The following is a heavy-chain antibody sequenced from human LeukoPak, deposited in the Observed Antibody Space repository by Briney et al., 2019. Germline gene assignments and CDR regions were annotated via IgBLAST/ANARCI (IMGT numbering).Heavy chain of an antibody. Sequence: SETLSLTCTVSGGSISSYYWSWIRQPPGKGLEWIGYIYYSGSTNYNPSLKSRVTISVDTSKNQFSLKLSSVTAADTAVYYCANNRDVGSGWYFDLWGRGTLVAVSS. J-gene: IGHJ2*01. D-gene: IGHD1-26*01. V-gene: IGHV4-59*08. CDR3: ANNRDVGSGWYFDL. CDR1: GGSISSYY. CDR2: IYYSGST.